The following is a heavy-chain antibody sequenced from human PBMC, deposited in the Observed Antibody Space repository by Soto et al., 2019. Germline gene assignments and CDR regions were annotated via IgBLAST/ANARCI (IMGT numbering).Heavy chain of an antibody. CDR3: TTSQVGRPLDV. D-gene: IGHD1-26*01. CDR2: INPSGGST. CDR1: GYTFTRYY. J-gene: IGHJ6*02. V-gene: IGHV1-46*01. Sequence: ASVKVSCKASGYTFTRYYIHWVRQAPGQGLEWMGIINPSGGSTSHAQKFQGRVTMTRDTSTSTVYMELSSLRSEDTAVYYCTTSQVGRPLDVWGQGTTVTVSS.